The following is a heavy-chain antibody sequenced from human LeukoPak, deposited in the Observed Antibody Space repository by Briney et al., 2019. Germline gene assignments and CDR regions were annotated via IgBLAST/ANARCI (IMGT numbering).Heavy chain of an antibody. J-gene: IGHJ4*02. CDR1: GGSFSGYY. CDR3: ARVDSSGWYCGY. D-gene: IGHD6-19*01. V-gene: IGHV4-34*01. CDR2: INHSGST. Sequence: SETLSLTCAVYGGSFSGYYWSWIRQPPGKGLEWIGEINHSGSTNYNPSLKSRVTISVDTSKNQFSLKLSSVTAADTAVYYCARVDSSGWYCGYWGQGTLVTVSS.